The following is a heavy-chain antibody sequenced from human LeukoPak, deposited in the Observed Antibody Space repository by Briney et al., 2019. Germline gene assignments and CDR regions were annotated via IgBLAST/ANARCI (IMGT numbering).Heavy chain of an antibody. CDR3: ARERESGSSWFDP. CDR2: IYPANSDT. Sequence: GESLKISCKAPGYDFTNYWIGWVRQMPGKGLEWMAIIYPANSDTRYSASFQGQVTISADKSITTAYLQWSSLTASDTAMYYCARERESGSSWFDPWGQGTLVTVSS. CDR1: GYDFTNYW. J-gene: IGHJ5*02. V-gene: IGHV5-51*01. D-gene: IGHD3-10*01.